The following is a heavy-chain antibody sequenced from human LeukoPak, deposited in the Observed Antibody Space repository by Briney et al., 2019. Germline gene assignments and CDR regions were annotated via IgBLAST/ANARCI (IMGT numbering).Heavy chain of an antibody. CDR2: ISYDGSNK. V-gene: IGHV3-30*18. CDR3: AKAGITVTTLVDY. D-gene: IGHD4-17*01. J-gene: IGHJ4*02. CDR1: GFTFSSYG. Sequence: GGSLRLSCAASGFTFSSYGMHWVRQAPGKGLEWVAVISYDGSNKYYADSVKGRFTISRDNSKNTLYLQMNSLRAEDTAVYYCAKAGITVTTLVDYWGQGTLVTVSS.